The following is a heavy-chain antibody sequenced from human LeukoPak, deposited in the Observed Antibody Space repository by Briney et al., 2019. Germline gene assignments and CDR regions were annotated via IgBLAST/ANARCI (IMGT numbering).Heavy chain of an antibody. CDR2: IIPIFGTA. CDR3: AIRYIAAAGTENYGMDV. Sequence: ASVKVSCKASGGTFSSYAISWVRQAPGQGLEWMGGIIPIFGTANYAQKFQGRVTITADESTSTAYMELSGLITENTAVYYCAIRYIAAAGTENYGMDVWGQGTTVTVSS. CDR1: GGTFSSYA. V-gene: IGHV1-69*13. D-gene: IGHD6-13*01. J-gene: IGHJ6*02.